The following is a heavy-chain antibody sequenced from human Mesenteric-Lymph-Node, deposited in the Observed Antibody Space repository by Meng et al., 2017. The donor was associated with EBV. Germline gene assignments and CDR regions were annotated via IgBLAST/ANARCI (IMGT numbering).Heavy chain of an antibody. J-gene: IGHJ4*02. V-gene: IGHV4-30-4*01. D-gene: IGHD6-13*01. CDR1: GGSISSGGYY. Sequence: QVPLQESGPGLVKPSQTLSLTCAVSGGSISSGGYYWSWIRQPPGKGLEWIGYIYYSGDTYYNPSLKSRVTISVDTSKNQFSLKLSSVTAADTAVYYRVGGVAADGSVDYWGQGTLVTVSS. CDR2: IYYSGDT. CDR3: VGGVAADGSVDY.